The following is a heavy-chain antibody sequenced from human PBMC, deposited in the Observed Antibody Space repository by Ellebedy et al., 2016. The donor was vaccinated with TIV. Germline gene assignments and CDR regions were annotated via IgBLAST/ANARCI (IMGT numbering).Heavy chain of an antibody. D-gene: IGHD2-21*02. CDR3: ARFQNCGGDCASDY. Sequence: PGGSLRLSCAASGFTFSSYEMNWVRQAPGKRLEWVSSISGDGSRTYYADSVKGRFTVSRDNSKNTLHLQMNSLRAEDTASYYCARFQNCGGDCASDYWGQGSLVIVSS. V-gene: IGHV3-23*01. J-gene: IGHJ4*02. CDR2: ISGDGSRT. CDR1: GFTFSSYE.